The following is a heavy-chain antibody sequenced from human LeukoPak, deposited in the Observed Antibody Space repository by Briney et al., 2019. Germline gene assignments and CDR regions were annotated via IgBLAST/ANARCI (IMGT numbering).Heavy chain of an antibody. V-gene: IGHV4-59*01. CDR2: VYYSGST. D-gene: IGHD3-10*01. CDR1: GGSISTNY. J-gene: IGHJ4*02. CDR3: ARDGSGRYYFDY. Sequence: PSETLSLTCTVSGGSISTNYWSRIRQPPGKGLEWIGYVYYSGSTNYKPSLKSRVTISVDTSKNQFSLKLTSVTAADTAVYYCARDGSGRYYFDYWGQGTLVTVSS.